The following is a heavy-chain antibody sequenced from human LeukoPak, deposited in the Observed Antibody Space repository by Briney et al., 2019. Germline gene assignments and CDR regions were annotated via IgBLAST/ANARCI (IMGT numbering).Heavy chain of an antibody. CDR1: GGTFSSYA. J-gene: IGHJ6*03. D-gene: IGHD3-10*01. Sequence: ASVKVSCKASGGTFSSYAISWVRQAPGQGLEWMGGIIPIFGTANYAQKFQGRVTITADESTSTAYMELSSLRSEDTAVYYCARSEGSYYYYYMDVWGKGTTVTISS. CDR2: IIPIFGTA. CDR3: ARSEGSYYYYYMDV. V-gene: IGHV1-69*13.